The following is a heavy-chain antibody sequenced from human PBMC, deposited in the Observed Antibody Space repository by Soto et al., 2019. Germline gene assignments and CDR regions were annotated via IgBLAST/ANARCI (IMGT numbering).Heavy chain of an antibody. CDR1: GFTVSSNY. V-gene: IGHV3-53*01. Sequence: GWSLRLSCAASGFTVSSNYMSWVRQAPGKGLEWVSVIYSGGSTYYADSVKGRFTISRDNSKNTLYLQMNSLRAEDTAVYYCARSSNSIAAAGTGFDYWGQGTLVTVSS. D-gene: IGHD6-13*01. CDR3: ARSSNSIAAAGTGFDY. J-gene: IGHJ4*02. CDR2: IYSGGST.